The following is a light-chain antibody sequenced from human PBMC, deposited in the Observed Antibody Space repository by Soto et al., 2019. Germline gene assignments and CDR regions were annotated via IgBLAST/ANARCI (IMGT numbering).Light chain of an antibody. CDR2: KAS. J-gene: IGKJ1*01. CDR1: QSINDW. CDR3: QQYNGYPWT. V-gene: IGKV1-5*03. Sequence: DIQVTQSPSTLSASVGDRVTITCRASQSINDWLAWYQQKPGKAPKLLIYKASGLESGVPSRFSGSGSGTEFTLTISSLQPDDFATDYCQQYNGYPWTFGQGTKVEIK.